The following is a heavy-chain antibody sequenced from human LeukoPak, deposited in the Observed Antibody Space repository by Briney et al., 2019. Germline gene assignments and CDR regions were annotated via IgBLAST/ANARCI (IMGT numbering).Heavy chain of an antibody. J-gene: IGHJ6*02. V-gene: IGHV3-23*01. Sequence: GGSLRLSCVASGFTFSHYAMNWVRKAPGTGLEGFSSFSGIGDNTYYADSVKGRFTISRDNSENTLYLQMNSLRAEDTAVYFCAQRMDPNYYYYGMDVWGQGTTVTVSS. CDR2: FSGIGDNT. CDR1: GFTFSHYA. CDR3: AQRMDPNYYYYGMDV. D-gene: IGHD3/OR15-3a*01.